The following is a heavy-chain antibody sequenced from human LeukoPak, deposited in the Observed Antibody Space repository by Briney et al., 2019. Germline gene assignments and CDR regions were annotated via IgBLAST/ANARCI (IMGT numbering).Heavy chain of an antibody. J-gene: IGHJ4*02. V-gene: IGHV3-13*04. D-gene: IGHD3-10*01. CDR3: ARGRVGTGGDIDY. CDR2: ISTAGDT. CDR1: GFTFSTYD. Sequence: GGSLRLSCAASGFTFSTYDMHWVRQTPGKGLEWVSVISTAGDTYYPGSVKGRLTISRENAKNSLYLQMNSLKAGDTAVYSCARGRVGTGGDIDYWGQGTLVTVSS.